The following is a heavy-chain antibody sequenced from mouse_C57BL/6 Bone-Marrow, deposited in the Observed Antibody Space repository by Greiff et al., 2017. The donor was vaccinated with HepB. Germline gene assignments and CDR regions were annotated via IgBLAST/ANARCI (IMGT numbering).Heavy chain of an antibody. CDR3: ARNYYGRSPFAY. J-gene: IGHJ3*01. CDR1: GYTFTSYW. Sequence: QVQLQQPGAELVKPGASVKMSCKASGYTFTSYWITWVKQRPGQGLEWIGDIYPGSGSTNYNEKFKSKATLTVDTSSSTAYMQLSSLTSEDSAVYYCARNYYGRSPFAYWGQGTLVTVSA. D-gene: IGHD1-1*01. CDR2: IYPGSGST. V-gene: IGHV1-55*01.